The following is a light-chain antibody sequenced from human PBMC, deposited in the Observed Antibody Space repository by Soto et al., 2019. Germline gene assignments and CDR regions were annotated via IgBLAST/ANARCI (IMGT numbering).Light chain of an antibody. Sequence: DIQLTQSPSFLSESVGDRVTITCRASQDINTYLAWYQQKPGKAPKLLIFAASTLQNGVPSRFSGSGSGTEFTVTITSLQHEDFATYYCQQRKSYPITFGQGTRLEIK. V-gene: IGKV1-9*01. CDR1: QDINTY. CDR2: AAS. CDR3: QQRKSYPIT. J-gene: IGKJ5*01.